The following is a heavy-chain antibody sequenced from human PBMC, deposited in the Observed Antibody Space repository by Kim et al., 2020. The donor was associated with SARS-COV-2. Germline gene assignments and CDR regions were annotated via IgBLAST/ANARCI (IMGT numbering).Heavy chain of an antibody. D-gene: IGHD6-13*01. CDR3: AKGSSPYIAAAGRMFY. V-gene: IGHV3-23*01. J-gene: IGHJ4*02. Sequence: SVKGHVTIYRDNSKNPLYLQMNSLRAEDTAVYYCAKGSSPYIAAAGRMFYWGQGTLVTVSS.